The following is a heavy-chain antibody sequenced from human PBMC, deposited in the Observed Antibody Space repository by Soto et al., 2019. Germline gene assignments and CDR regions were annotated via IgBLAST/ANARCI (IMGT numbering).Heavy chain of an antibody. CDR1: GFSLSTSGVG. Sequence: QITLKESGPTLVKPTQTLTLTCTFSGFSLSTSGVGVGWIRQPPGKALEWLALIYWDDDKRYSPSLKSRLTITKDTSKNQVVLTMTNMDPVDTATYYCAHGISGGYPAEYFQHWGQGTLVTVSS. CDR3: AHGISGGYPAEYFQH. D-gene: IGHD1-26*01. V-gene: IGHV2-5*02. J-gene: IGHJ1*01. CDR2: IYWDDDK.